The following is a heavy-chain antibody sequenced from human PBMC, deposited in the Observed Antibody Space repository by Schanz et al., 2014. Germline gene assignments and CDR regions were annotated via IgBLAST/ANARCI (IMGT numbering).Heavy chain of an antibody. V-gene: IGHV1-46*01. Sequence: QVQLVQSGAEVKKPGSSVKVSCKASGGTFSSSTLTWVRQAPGQGLEWMGIINPSGGSTSYAQKFQGRLTVTRDTSTSTVNMELSSLRSEDTAMYYCVTEKRMESGTWAKAFDIWGQGTTVTVSS. CDR2: INPSGGST. D-gene: IGHD3-3*01. CDR1: GGTFSSST. CDR3: VTEKRMESGTWAKAFDI. J-gene: IGHJ3*02.